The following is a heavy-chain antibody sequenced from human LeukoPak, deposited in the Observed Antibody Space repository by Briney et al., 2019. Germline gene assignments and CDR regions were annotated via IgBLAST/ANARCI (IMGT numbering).Heavy chain of an antibody. V-gene: IGHV3-30*18. CDR2: ISYDGSNK. J-gene: IGHJ4*02. Sequence: PGRSLRLSCAASGFTFSSYGMHWVRQAPGKGLEWVAVISYDGSNKYYADSVKGRFTISRDNSKNTLYLQMNSLRAEDTAVYYCAKSADVEMATIGYFDYWGQGTLDTVSS. CDR3: AKSADVEMATIGYFDY. CDR1: GFTFSSYG. D-gene: IGHD5-24*01.